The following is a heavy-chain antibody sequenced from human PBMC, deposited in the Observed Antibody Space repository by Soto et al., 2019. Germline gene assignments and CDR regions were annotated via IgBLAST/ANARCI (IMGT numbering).Heavy chain of an antibody. Sequence: PVGSLRLSCAASGFTFSSYAMSWVRQAPGKGLEWVSAISGSGGSTYYADSVKGRFTISRDNSKNTLYLQMDSLRAEDTAVYYCSKGVHGDYSWYFDLWGRGTLVTVSS. V-gene: IGHV3-23*01. CDR3: SKGVHGDYSWYFDL. J-gene: IGHJ2*01. D-gene: IGHD4-17*01. CDR1: GFTFSSYA. CDR2: ISGSGGST.